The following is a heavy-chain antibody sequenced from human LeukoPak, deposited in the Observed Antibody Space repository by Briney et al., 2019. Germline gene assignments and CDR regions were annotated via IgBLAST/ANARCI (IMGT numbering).Heavy chain of an antibody. D-gene: IGHD2/OR15-2a*01. CDR1: GFTFSSYA. J-gene: IGHJ5*02. CDR3: AKSNRAGFDP. CDR2: ISSRNRTI. V-gene: IGHV3-48*01. Sequence: GGSLRLSCAASGFTFSSYAMSWVRQAPGKGLEWVSYISSRNRTIYYADSVKGRFTISRDNSKNTLYLQMNNLRAEDTAVYYCAKSNRAGFDPWGQGTLVTVSS.